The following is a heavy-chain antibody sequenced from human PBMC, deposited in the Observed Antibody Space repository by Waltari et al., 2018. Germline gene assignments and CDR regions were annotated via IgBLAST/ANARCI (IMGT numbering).Heavy chain of an antibody. Sequence: EVQLVESGGGLVQPGGSLRLSCAASGFTFSSYAMPWVRQAPGTGLECVSAISSNGGSTYYANSVKGRFTISRDNSKNTLYLQMGSLRAEDMAVYYCAREIGDCTNGVCYGYYYYYYMDVWGKGTTVTVSS. J-gene: IGHJ6*03. CDR3: AREIGDCTNGVCYGYYYYYYMDV. CDR1: GFTFSSYA. CDR2: ISSNGGST. D-gene: IGHD2-8*01. V-gene: IGHV3-64*01.